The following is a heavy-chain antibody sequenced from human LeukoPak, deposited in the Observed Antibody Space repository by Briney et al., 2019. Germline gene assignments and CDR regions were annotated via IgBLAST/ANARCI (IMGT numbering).Heavy chain of an antibody. J-gene: IGHJ3*02. D-gene: IGHD6-19*01. V-gene: IGHV1-18*01. CDR2: ISAYNGNT. CDR1: GYTFTSYG. CDR3: ARDEGSSGPDAFDI. Sequence: GASVKVSCKASGYTFTSYGISWVRQAPGQGLEWMGWISAYNGNTNYAQKLQGRVTMTTDTSTSTAYMGLRSLRSDDTAVYHCARDEGSSGPDAFDIWGQGTMVTVSS.